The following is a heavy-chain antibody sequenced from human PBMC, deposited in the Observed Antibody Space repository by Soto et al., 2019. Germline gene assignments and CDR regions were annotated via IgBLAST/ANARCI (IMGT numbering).Heavy chain of an antibody. CDR3: ARDRGYSCFDY. Sequence: GALRLSCAASGFTFSSSWMNWVRQAPGKGLEWVAGIKEDGSEKYYVDFVKGRFTISRDNAENSLYLQMNGLRAEDTAVYYCARDRGYSCFDYWGQGTLVTVS. V-gene: IGHV3-7*01. CDR2: IKEDGSEK. J-gene: IGHJ4*02. CDR1: GFTFSSSW. D-gene: IGHD5-18*01.